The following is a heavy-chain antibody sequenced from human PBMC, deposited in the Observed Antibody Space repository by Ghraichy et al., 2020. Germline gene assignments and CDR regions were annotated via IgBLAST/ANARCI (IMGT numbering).Heavy chain of an antibody. V-gene: IGHV3-20*01. D-gene: IGHD4-23*01. CDR1: GFTFDDYG. Sequence: TLSLTCAASGFTFDDYGMSWVRQAPGKGLEWVSGINWNGGSTGYADSVKGRFTISRDNAKNSLYLQMNSLRAEDTALYHCARGSTTVVTLEDAFDIWGQGTMVIVSS. J-gene: IGHJ3*02. CDR2: INWNGGST. CDR3: ARGSTTVVTLEDAFDI.